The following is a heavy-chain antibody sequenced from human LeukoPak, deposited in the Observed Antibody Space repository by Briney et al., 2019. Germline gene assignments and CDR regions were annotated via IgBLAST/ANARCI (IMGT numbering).Heavy chain of an antibody. J-gene: IGHJ4*02. D-gene: IGHD1-26*01. CDR2: IFYSGST. Sequence: SETLSLTCTVSGGSISNGNYYWSWIRQPPGKGLEWIGNIFYSGSTNYNPSLKSRVTISVDTSKNRFSLRLSSVTAADTGVYYCARDDMTLLTWGQGTLVTVSS. CDR1: GGSISNGNYY. CDR3: ARDDMTLLT. V-gene: IGHV4-61*01.